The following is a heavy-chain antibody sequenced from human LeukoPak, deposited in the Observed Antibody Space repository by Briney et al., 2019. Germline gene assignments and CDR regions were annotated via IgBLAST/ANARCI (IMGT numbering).Heavy chain of an antibody. CDR1: GYTFSSHG. J-gene: IGHJ6*03. CDR2: ISCYDATT. V-gene: IGHV1-18*01. CDR3: ARSRDWNPTAQYYYYMDV. D-gene: IGHD1-1*01. Sequence: ASVKVSCKASGYTFSSHGISWVRQAPGQGLEWMGWISCYDATTNYAQKFQGRVTMTTDTSTRTAYMELRSLRSEDTAVYYCARSRDWNPTAQYYYYMDVWGKGTTVTVSS.